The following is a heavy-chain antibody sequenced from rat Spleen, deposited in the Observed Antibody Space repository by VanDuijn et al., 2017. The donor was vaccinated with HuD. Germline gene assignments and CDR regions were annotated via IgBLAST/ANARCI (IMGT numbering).Heavy chain of an antibody. Sequence: EVQLVESGGGLVQPGRSMKLSCAASGFIFNNYWMTWIRQAPGKGLEWVASISTGDDDTYYRDSVKGHFTISRDDEESTLYLQMDSLRSEDTATYFCTRLGGLRNWFAYWGQGTLVTVSS. D-gene: IGHD4-3*01. CDR2: ISTGDDDT. J-gene: IGHJ3*01. CDR3: TRLGGLRNWFAY. CDR1: GFIFNNYW. V-gene: IGHV5-25*01.